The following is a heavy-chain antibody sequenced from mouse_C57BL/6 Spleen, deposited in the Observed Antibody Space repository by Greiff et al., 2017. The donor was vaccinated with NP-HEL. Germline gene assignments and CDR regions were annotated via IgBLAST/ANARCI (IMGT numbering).Heavy chain of an antibody. CDR2: IYPGSGST. Sequence: QVQLQQPGAELVKPGASVKMSCKASGYTFTSYWITWVKQRPGQGLEWIGDIYPGSGSTSYNEKFKSKATLTVDTSSSTAYMQLSSLTSEDSAVYYCARTGYDYDGYFDVWGTGTTVTVSS. CDR1: GYTFTSYW. D-gene: IGHD2-4*01. J-gene: IGHJ1*03. CDR3: ARTGYDYDGYFDV. V-gene: IGHV1-55*01.